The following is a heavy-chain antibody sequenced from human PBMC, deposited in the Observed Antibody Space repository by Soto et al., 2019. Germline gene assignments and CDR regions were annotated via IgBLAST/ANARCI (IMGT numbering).Heavy chain of an antibody. CDR2: INPSGGST. CDR3: ARVLPVPYYGSGDDAFDI. CDR1: GYTFTSYY. D-gene: IGHD3-10*01. J-gene: IGHJ3*02. V-gene: IGHV1-46*03. Sequence: QVQLVQSGAEVKKPGASVKVSCKASGYTFTSYYMHWVRHAPGQGLEWMGIINPSGGSTSYAQKFQGRVTMTGDTSTSTVYMELSSLRSEDTAVYYCARVLPVPYYGSGDDAFDIWGQGTMVTVSS.